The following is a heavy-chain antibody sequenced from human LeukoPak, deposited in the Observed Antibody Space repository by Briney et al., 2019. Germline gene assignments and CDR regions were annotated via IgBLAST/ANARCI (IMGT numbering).Heavy chain of an antibody. Sequence: SQTLSLTCAISGDSVSSNSVAWNWIRQSASRGLEWLGRTYYRSKWYNDYAESVKSRITINPDTSKNQFSLKLSSVIAADTAVYYCARWASGYRFDYWGQGTLVTVSS. CDR2: TYYRSKWYN. J-gene: IGHJ4*02. CDR3: ARWASGYRFDY. V-gene: IGHV6-1*01. D-gene: IGHD3-22*01. CDR1: GDSVSSNSVA.